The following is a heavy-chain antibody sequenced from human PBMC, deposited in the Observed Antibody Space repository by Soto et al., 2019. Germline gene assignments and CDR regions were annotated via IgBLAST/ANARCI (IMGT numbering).Heavy chain of an antibody. CDR2: ISAYNGNT. V-gene: IGHV1-18*01. J-gene: IGHJ5*02. CDR1: GYTFTSYG. CDR3: VRDNPPFDP. Sequence: QVQLVQSGAEVKKPGASVKVSCKASGYTFTSYGISWVRQAPGQGLERMGWISAYNGNTKYAQKLQSRVTMTTDTSTSTAYVELRSLRSDDTAVYYCVRDNPPFDPWGQGTLVTVSS.